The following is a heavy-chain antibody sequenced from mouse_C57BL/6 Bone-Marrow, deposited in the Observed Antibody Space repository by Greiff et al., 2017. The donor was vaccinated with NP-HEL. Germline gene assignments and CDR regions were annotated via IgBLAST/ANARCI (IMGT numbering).Heavy chain of an antibody. Sequence: EVQLQESGPGMVEPSQSLSLTCTVTGYSITSGYDWHWIRHFPGNKLEWMGYISYSGSTNYNPSLKSRISITHDTSKNHFFLKLNSVTTEDTATYYCARGVWYFDVWGTGTTVTVSS. CDR3: ARGVWYFDV. CDR2: ISYSGST. J-gene: IGHJ1*03. CDR1: GYSITSGYD. V-gene: IGHV3-1*01.